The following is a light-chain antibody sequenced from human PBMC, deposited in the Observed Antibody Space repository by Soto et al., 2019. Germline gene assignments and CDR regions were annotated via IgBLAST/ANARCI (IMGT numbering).Light chain of an antibody. CDR2: DAS. V-gene: IGKV1-33*01. CDR1: QDISNY. J-gene: IGKJ4*01. Sequence: DIQMTQSPSSLSASVGDRVTITCQASQDISNYLNWYQQKPGKAPKLLIYDASNLETGVPSRFSGSGSGTDFTFTISXXXXEDIATYYCQQYDNLPLTFGGGT. CDR3: QQYDNLPLT.